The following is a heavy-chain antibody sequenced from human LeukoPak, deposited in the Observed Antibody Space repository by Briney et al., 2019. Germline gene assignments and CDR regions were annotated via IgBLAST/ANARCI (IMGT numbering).Heavy chain of an antibody. J-gene: IGHJ4*02. CDR1: GFAFSSCW. Sequence: GGSLRLSCAASGFAFSSCWMHWVRQAPGKGLVWVSRINGDGSSTDYADSVKGRLTISRDNANNMMYLQMDSLRAEDSATYYCVRGTTYSSTKADFWGQGTLVTVSS. V-gene: IGHV3-74*01. CDR3: VRGTTYSSTKADF. CDR2: INGDGSST. D-gene: IGHD6-13*01.